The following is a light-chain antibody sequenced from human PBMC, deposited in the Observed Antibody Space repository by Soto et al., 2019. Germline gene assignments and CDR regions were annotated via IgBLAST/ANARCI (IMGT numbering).Light chain of an antibody. CDR2: GSS. Sequence: EIVMTQSPATLSVSPGERATLSCRASQSVSSNLAWYQQKPGQAPRLLIYGSSTRATSIPARFSGSGSGTELTLTISSLQSEDFAVYYCQQYNNWPRTFGQGTKVEIK. J-gene: IGKJ1*01. V-gene: IGKV3-15*01. CDR3: QQYNNWPRT. CDR1: QSVSSN.